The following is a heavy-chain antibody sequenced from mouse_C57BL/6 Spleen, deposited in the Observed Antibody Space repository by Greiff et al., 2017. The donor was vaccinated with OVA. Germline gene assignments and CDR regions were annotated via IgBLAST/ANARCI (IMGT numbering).Heavy chain of an antibody. CDR2: IYPGDGDT. CDR3: AREGKTGTNR. Sequence: VQLQESGPELVKPGASVKISCKASGYAFSSSWMNWVKQRPGKGLEWIGRIYPGDGDTNYNGKFKGKATLTADKSSSTAYMQLSSLTSEDSAVYFCAREGKTGTNRWGQGTTLTVSS. CDR1: GYAFSSSW. D-gene: IGHD4-1*01. J-gene: IGHJ2*01. V-gene: IGHV1-82*01.